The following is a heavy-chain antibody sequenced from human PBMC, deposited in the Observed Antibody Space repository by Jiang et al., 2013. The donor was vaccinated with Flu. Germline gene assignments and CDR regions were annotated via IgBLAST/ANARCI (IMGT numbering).Heavy chain of an antibody. CDR1: GYTFTSYG. J-gene: IGHJ5*02. CDR2: ISAYNGNT. D-gene: IGHD6-19*01. V-gene: IGHV1-18*04. CDR3: ARDQPYDRIAVLVCFLRP. Sequence: GAEVKKPGASVKVSCKASGYTFTSYGISWVRQAPGQGLEWMGWISAYNGNTNYAQKLQGRVTMTTDTSTSTAYMELRSLRSDDTAVYYCARDQPYDRIAVLVCFLRPWGQGPWSTVSS.